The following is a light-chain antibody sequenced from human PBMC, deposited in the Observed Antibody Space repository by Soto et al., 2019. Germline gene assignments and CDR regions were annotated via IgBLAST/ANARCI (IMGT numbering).Light chain of an antibody. J-gene: IGKJ5*01. CDR3: QPSYSTPPIT. Sequence: DIQMTQSPSSLSASVGDRVTITCRASQSISRYLNWYEQKPGKAPKLXXYAASSLQSGVPSRFSGSGSGTDLTLTISSLQPEDFATYYCQPSYSTPPITFRQGTRLEIK. CDR2: AAS. V-gene: IGKV1-39*01. CDR1: QSISRY.